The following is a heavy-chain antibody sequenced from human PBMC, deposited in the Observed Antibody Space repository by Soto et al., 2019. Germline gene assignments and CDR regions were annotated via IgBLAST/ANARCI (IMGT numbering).Heavy chain of an antibody. V-gene: IGHV3-30*18. CDR1: GFTFSSYG. CDR3: AKVTGYCSSTSCRIDYYYYYGMDV. J-gene: IGHJ6*02. Sequence: QMQLVESGGGVVQPGRSLRLSCAASGFTFSSYGMHWVRQAPGKGLEWVAVISYDGSNKYYADSVKGRFTISRDNSRNTLYLQMNSLRAEDTAVYYCAKVTGYCSSTSCRIDYYYYYGMDVWGQGTTVTVSS. D-gene: IGHD2-2*01. CDR2: ISYDGSNK.